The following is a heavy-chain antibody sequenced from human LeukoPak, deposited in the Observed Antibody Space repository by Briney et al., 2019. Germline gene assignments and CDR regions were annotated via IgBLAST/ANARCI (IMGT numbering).Heavy chain of an antibody. D-gene: IGHD5-24*01. Sequence: GESLKISCKGSGYSFTSYWIGWVRQMPGKGLEWMGIIYPGDSDTRYSPSFQGQVTISADESISTAYLQWSNLKASDTAMDYCARQRVRDGYNFWNCFDYWGQGTLVSVSS. CDR2: IYPGDSDT. J-gene: IGHJ4*02. CDR1: GYSFTSYW. CDR3: ARQRVRDGYNFWNCFDY. V-gene: IGHV5-51*01.